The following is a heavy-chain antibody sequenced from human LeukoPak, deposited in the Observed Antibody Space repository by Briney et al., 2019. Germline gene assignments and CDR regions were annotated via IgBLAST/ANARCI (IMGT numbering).Heavy chain of an antibody. CDR3: AREAGSGSYAAF. CDR2: IIPIFGTA. CDR1: GGTSSSYA. Sequence: SVKVSCKASGGTSSSYAISWVRQAPGQGLEWMGGIIPIFGTANYAQKFQGRVTITADESTSTAYMELSSLRSEDTAVYYCAREAGSGSYAAFWGQGTLVTVSS. D-gene: IGHD3-10*01. J-gene: IGHJ4*02. V-gene: IGHV1-69*13.